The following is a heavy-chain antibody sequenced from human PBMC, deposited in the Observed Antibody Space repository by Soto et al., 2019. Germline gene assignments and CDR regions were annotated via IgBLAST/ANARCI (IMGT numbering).Heavy chain of an antibody. D-gene: IGHD5-12*01. CDR3: ARELVYSGYVSLDY. CDR1: GGSFSGYY. CDR2: INHSGST. V-gene: IGHV4-34*01. J-gene: IGHJ4*02. Sequence: SETLSLTCAVYGGSFSGYYWSWIRQPPGKGLEWIGEINHSGSTNYNPSLKSRVTISVDTSKNQFSLKLSSVTAADTAVYYCARELVYSGYVSLDYWGQGTLVTVSS.